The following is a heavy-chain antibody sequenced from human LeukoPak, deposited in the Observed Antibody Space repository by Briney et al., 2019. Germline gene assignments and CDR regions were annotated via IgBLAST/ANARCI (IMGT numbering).Heavy chain of an antibody. Sequence: PGGSLRLSCAASGFTFSTYWMHWVRQAPGKGQVWVSRINSDGSDASYADSVKGRFTISRDNAKNTLYLQMNSLRAEDTAVYYCAREFYLHSDNYDSGNWGQGTLVTVSS. V-gene: IGHV3-74*01. J-gene: IGHJ4*02. D-gene: IGHD3-16*01. CDR3: AREFYLHSDNYDSGN. CDR2: INSDGSDA. CDR1: GFTFSTYW.